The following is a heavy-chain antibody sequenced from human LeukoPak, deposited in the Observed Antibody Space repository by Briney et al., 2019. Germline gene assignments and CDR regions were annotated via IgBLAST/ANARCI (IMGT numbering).Heavy chain of an antibody. J-gene: IGHJ5*02. CDR1: GYTFTSYD. CDR2: MNPNSGNT. D-gene: IGHD4-17*01. V-gene: IGHV1-8*03. Sequence: ASVKVSCKASGYTFTSYDINWVRQATGQGLEWMGWMNPNSGNTGYAQKFQGRVTITRNTSISTAYMELSSLRSEDTAVYYCATEDTTVTTVRQFDPWGQGTLVTVSS. CDR3: ATEDTTVTTVRQFDP.